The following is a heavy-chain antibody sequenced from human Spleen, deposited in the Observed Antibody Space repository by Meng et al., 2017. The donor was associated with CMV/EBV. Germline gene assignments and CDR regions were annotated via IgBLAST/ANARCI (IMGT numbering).Heavy chain of an antibody. CDR3: TRGGGSDREFDS. Sequence: SGCLLSARYTNWFRQAPGKGLDWVGRTRNKANSNSTEYAASVKGRFTTSRDGSKNSLYLQMNSLKTEDTAVYYGTRGGGSDREFDSWGQGTLVTVSS. CDR2: TRNKANSNST. D-gene: IGHD1-26*01. J-gene: IGHJ4*02. V-gene: IGHV3-72*01. CDR1: GCLLSARY.